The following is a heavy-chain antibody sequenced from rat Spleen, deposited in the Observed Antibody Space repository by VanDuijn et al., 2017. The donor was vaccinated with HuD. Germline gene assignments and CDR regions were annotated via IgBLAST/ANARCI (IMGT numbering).Heavy chain of an antibody. D-gene: IGHD1-2*01. CDR1: GFTFNNYW. CDR3: TRDRKAAIPILYVMDA. V-gene: IGHV5-31*01. Sequence: EVQLVESGGGLVQPGRSMKLSCVASGFTFNNYWMTWIRQAPGKGLEWVASITNTGGSTYYPDSVKGRFTISRDNAKSTLYLQMNSLRSEDTATYYCTRDRKAAIPILYVMDAWGQGASVTVSS. J-gene: IGHJ4*01. CDR2: ITNTGGST.